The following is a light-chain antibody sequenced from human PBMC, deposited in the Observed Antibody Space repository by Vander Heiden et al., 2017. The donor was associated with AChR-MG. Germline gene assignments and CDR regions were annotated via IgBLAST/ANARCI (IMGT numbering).Light chain of an antibody. Sequence: EIVLTQSPGTLSLSTGERATLSCRASQSVSSSYLAWYQQKPGQAPRLLIYGASSRATGIPDRFSGSGSGTDFTLTISRLEPEDFAVYYCQQYGSSPGSTFGQGTKVEIK. CDR3: QQYGSSPGST. CDR2: GAS. V-gene: IGKV3-20*01. CDR1: QSVSSSY. J-gene: IGKJ1*01.